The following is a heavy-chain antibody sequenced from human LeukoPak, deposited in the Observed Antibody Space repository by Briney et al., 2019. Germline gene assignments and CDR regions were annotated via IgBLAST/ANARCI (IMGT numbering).Heavy chain of an antibody. CDR2: IKQDGSEK. V-gene: IGHV3-7*03. CDR1: GFTFSTYW. D-gene: IGHD3-3*01. CDR3: ARAEWSNWYFDL. Sequence: GGSLRLSCAASGFTFSTYWMKGVRQAPGKGVEGVANIKQDGSEKYYVDSVKGRFTLSRDSAKNSMYLQMNSLRAEDTAVYYCARAEWSNWYFDLWGRGTLVTVSS. J-gene: IGHJ2*01.